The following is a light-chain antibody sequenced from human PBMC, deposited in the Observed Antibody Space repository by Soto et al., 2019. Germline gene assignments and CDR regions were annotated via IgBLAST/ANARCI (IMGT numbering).Light chain of an antibody. CDR2: DAS. Sequence: IQMTQSPSTLSASVGGTVNISCRASQSISVSLAWYQQKPGKAPRLLIYDASTLQGGVPSRFSGRGSGTEFTLTVTSLQPEDFATYYCLQHNSYPRTFGQGTKVDIK. J-gene: IGKJ1*01. CDR1: QSISVS. V-gene: IGKV1-5*01. CDR3: LQHNSYPRT.